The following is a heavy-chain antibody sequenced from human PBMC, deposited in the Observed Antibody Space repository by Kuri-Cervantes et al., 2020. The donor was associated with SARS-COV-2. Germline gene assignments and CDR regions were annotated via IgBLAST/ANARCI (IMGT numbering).Heavy chain of an antibody. V-gene: IGHV3-73*01. D-gene: IGHD3-3*01. CDR3: TRADFWAEYYFDY. CDR2: VRGKANNYAT. CDR1: GFLFSASA. Sequence: GESLKISCEVSGFLFSASAIHWVRQASGKGLEWVGRVRGKANNYATAYAVSVKGRFTISRDDSKNMAYLQMNSLKTEDTAVYYCTRADFWAEYYFDYWGQGTLVTVSS. J-gene: IGHJ4*02.